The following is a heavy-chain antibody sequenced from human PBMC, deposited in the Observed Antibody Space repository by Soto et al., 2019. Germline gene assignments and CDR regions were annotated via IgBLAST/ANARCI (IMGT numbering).Heavy chain of an antibody. CDR2: IYHTGNT. D-gene: IGHD1-1*01. V-gene: IGHV4-4*02. CDR3: ARVTGTHNDAFDI. J-gene: IGHJ3*02. Sequence: SETLSLTCAVSGGSISSSSWWSWVRQPPGKGLEWIGEIYHTGNTNYNPSLESRVTISVDKSKNQFSLKLSSVTAADTAVYYCARVTGTHNDAFDIWGQGTMVTVSS. CDR1: GGSISSSSW.